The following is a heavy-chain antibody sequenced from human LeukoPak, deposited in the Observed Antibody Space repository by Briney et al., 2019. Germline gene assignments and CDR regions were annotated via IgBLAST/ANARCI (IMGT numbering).Heavy chain of an antibody. V-gene: IGHV1-69*13. CDR2: IIPIFGTA. Sequence: ASVKVSCKASGGTFSSYAISWVRQAPGQGLEWMGGIIPIFGTANYAQKFQGRVTITADESTSTAYMELSSLRSEDTAVYYCASHHDYGGKAFDYWGQGTLVTVSS. J-gene: IGHJ4*02. D-gene: IGHD4-23*01. CDR1: GGTFSSYA. CDR3: ASHHDYGGKAFDY.